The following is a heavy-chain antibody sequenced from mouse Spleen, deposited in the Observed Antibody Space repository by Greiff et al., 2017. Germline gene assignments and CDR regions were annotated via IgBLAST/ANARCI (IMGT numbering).Heavy chain of an antibody. V-gene: IGHV2-9*02. D-gene: IGHD2-4*01. J-gene: IGHJ4*01. CDR3: ARPYDYDYAMDY. CDR1: GFSLTSYG. Sequence: VMLVESGPGLVAPSQSLSITCTVSGFSLTSYGVHWVRQPPGKGLEWLGVIWAGGSTNYNSALMSRLSISKDNSKSQVFLKMNSLQTDDTAMYYCARPYDYDYAMDYWGQGTSVTVSS. CDR2: IWAGGST.